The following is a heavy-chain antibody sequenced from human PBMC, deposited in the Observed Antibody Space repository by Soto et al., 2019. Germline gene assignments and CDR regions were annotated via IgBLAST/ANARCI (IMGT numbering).Heavy chain of an antibody. D-gene: IGHD6-19*01. J-gene: IGHJ4*02. CDR1: GGSISSTNYF. CDR2: IYYSGNT. CDR3: ARWAVSGSQSFDY. Sequence: QLQLQESGPGLVKPSETLSLTCTVSGGSISSTNYFWGWIRQPPGKGLEWIGNIYYSGNTYHNPSLKSRVSISVDTSKNQFSLKLNSVTAADTAVYYCARWAVSGSQSFDYWGQGTLVTVSS. V-gene: IGHV4-39*01.